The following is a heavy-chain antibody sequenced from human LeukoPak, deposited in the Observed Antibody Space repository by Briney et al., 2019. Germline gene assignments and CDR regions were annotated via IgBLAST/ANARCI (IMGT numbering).Heavy chain of an antibody. CDR1: GFTFSSYA. Sequence: GGSLRLSCAATGFTFSSYAMSWVRQAPGKGLEWVSAISGSGGSTYYADSVKGRFTISRDNSKNTLYLQMNSLRAEDTAVYYCAKAEQRDYYFDYWGQGTLVTVSS. J-gene: IGHJ4*02. CDR2: ISGSGGST. CDR3: AKAEQRDYYFDY. V-gene: IGHV3-23*01. D-gene: IGHD6-25*01.